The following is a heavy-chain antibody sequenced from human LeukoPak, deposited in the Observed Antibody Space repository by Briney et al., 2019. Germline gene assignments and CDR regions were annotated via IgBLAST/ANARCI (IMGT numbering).Heavy chain of an antibody. CDR2: INPSGGST. Sequence: GASVKVSCKASGYTFTSYYMHWERQAPGQGLEWMGIINPSGGSTSYAQKFQGRVTMTRDTSTSTVYMELSSLRSEDTAVYYCARVRAYCSSTSCYRYYFDYWGQGTLVTVSS. D-gene: IGHD2-2*01. V-gene: IGHV1-46*01. J-gene: IGHJ4*02. CDR1: GYTFTSYY. CDR3: ARVRAYCSSTSCYRYYFDY.